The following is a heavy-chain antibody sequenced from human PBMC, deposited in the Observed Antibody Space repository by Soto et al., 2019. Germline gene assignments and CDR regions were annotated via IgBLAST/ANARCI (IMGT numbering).Heavy chain of an antibody. V-gene: IGHV3-23*01. D-gene: IGHD3-16*02. CDR1: GFTLSMSA. J-gene: IGHJ3*01. Sequence: PGGSLRLSCASSGFTLSMSAVNWVRQAPGKGLEWVSYISDSGDRTYYADSVKGRFTISRDRSKNTVSLQMDSLRAEDTAVYYCVKDRGIIVKAGDAFDVWGQGTKVTVSS. CDR2: ISDSGDRT. CDR3: VKDRGIIVKAGDAFDV.